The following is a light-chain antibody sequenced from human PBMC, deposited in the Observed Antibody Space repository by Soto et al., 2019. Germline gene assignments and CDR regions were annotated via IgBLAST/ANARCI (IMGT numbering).Light chain of an antibody. J-gene: IGKJ1*01. CDR2: WAS. CDR1: QSLLYSSNNKNY. CDR3: QQYYSTPWT. V-gene: IGKV4-1*01. Sequence: DIVMTQSPDFLAVSLGERATINCKSSQSLLYSSNNKNYLAWYQQKPGQPPNLLIYWASTRESGVPDRFSGSGSGTDFTLTISSLQAEDVAVYYCQQYYSTPWTFGQGTKVEIK.